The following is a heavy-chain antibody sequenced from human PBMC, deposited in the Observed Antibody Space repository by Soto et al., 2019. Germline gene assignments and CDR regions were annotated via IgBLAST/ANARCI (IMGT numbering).Heavy chain of an antibody. Sequence: QVQLQESGPGLVKPSETLSLTCTVSGGSIRSYYWSWIRQPPGKGLEWIGYVYHSGTTNYNPSLKSLLTISVDTSKSQFSLKMTSVTAADTAVYYCARDPDDYGANSPTFDIWGQGTMVTVSS. CDR3: ARDPDDYGANSPTFDI. CDR2: VYHSGTT. CDR1: GGSIRSYY. V-gene: IGHV4-59*01. J-gene: IGHJ3*02. D-gene: IGHD4-17*01.